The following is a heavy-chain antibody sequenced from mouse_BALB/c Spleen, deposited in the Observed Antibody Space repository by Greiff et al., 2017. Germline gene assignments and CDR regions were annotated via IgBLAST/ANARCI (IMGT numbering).Heavy chain of an antibody. J-gene: IGHJ4*01. CDR1: GYTFTSYY. CDR3: ANYRYDGYAMDY. D-gene: IGHD2-14*01. V-gene: IGHV1S56*01. Sequence: QVQLQQSGPELVKPGASVRISCKASGYTFTSYYIHWVKQRPGQGLEWIGWIYPGNVNTKYNEKFKGKATLTADKSSSTAYMQLSSLTSEDSAVYFCANYRYDGYAMDYWGQGTSVTVSS. CDR2: IYPGNVNT.